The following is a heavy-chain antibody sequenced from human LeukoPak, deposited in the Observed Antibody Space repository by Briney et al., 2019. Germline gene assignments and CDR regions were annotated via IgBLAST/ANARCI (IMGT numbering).Heavy chain of an antibody. CDR2: INPNSGGT. CDR1: GYTFTGYY. D-gene: IGHD1-26*01. Sequence: GASVKVSCKASGYTFTGYYTHWVRQAPGQGLEWMGWINPNSGGTNYAQKFQGRVTMTRDTSISTAYMELSRLRSDDTAVYYCAILLGATYHHDAFDIWGQGTMVTVSS. CDR3: AILLGATYHHDAFDI. V-gene: IGHV1-2*02. J-gene: IGHJ3*02.